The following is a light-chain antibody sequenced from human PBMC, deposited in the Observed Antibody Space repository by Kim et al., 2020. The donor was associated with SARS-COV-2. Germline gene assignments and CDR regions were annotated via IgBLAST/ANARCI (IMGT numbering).Light chain of an antibody. CDR1: RSVPNNY. CDR2: GAS. CDR3: HQYGSSPLT. Sequence: SPGERATLSCRASRSVPNNYLTWYRQKPGQAPRLLIYGASSRASDIPDRFSGSGSGTDFTLTVSRLEPEDFAVYYCHQYGSSPLTFGGGTKVDIK. V-gene: IGKV3-20*01. J-gene: IGKJ4*01.